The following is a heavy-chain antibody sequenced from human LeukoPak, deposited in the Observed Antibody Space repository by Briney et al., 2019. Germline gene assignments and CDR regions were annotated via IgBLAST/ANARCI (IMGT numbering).Heavy chain of an antibody. V-gene: IGHV3-21*01. CDR3: ASDVAGAEPYYFDY. D-gene: IGHD1-14*01. CDR2: ISGSSIYI. J-gene: IGHJ4*02. Sequence: GGSLRLSCAASGFTFSTYSMNWVRQAPGKGLEWVSSISGSSIYIYYADSVKGRFTISRDNAKNSLYLQMNSLRAEDTAVYYCASDVAGAEPYYFDYWGQGTLVTVSS. CDR1: GFTFSTYS.